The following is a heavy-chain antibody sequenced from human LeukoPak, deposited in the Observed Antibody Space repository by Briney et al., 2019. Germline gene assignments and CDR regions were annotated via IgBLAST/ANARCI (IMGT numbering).Heavy chain of an antibody. D-gene: IGHD6-13*01. Sequence: PSETLSLTCTVSGGSISSSSYYWGWIRQPPGKGLEWIGSIYYSGNTYYNPSLKSRVTISVDMSQNQFSLKLSSVTAADTAVYYCARRGIGDSHNYYMDVWGKGTTVTVSS. CDR3: ARRGIGDSHNYYMDV. J-gene: IGHJ6*03. V-gene: IGHV4-39*01. CDR2: IYYSGNT. CDR1: GGSISSSSYY.